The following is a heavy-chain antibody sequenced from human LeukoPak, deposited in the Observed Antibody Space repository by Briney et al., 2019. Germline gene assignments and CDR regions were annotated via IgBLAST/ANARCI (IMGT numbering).Heavy chain of an antibody. D-gene: IGHD2-21*02. Sequence: PGRSLRLSCAASGFTFSSYGMHWVRQAPGKGLEWVAVIWYDGSNKYYADSVKGRFTISRDNSKNTLYLHMNSLRAEDTAVYYCARGPVTAIPGDLDYWGQGTLVTVSS. CDR2: IWYDGSNK. CDR3: ARGPVTAIPGDLDY. J-gene: IGHJ4*02. CDR1: GFTFSSYG. V-gene: IGHV3-33*01.